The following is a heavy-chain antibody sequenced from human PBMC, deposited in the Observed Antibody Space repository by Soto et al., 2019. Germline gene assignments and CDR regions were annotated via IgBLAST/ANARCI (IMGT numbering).Heavy chain of an antibody. V-gene: IGHV5-51*01. J-gene: IGHJ6*02. CDR1: GYTFTTYW. CDR2: IYPGDSDT. Sequence: GESLKISCKGSGYTFTTYWIGWVRQMPGKGPEWMGIIYPGDSDTKYNPSFQGQVTISADKSITTTYLQWSSLKASDTAIYYCAASIFYYGMDVWGRGTTVTVSS. CDR3: AASIFYYGMDV.